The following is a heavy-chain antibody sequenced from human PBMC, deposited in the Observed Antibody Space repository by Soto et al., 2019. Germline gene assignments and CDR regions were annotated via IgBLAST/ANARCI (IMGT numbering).Heavy chain of an antibody. D-gene: IGHD5-12*01. J-gene: IGHJ4*02. CDR3: AKGNGYGDY. CDR1: GFSFSTYG. Sequence: EVQLLESGGGLVQPGGSLRLSCAVSGFSFSTYGVTWVRQAQGKGLEWVSGVSGGSGVTHYADSVKGRSTITGDNSKNTVDLHMNSLRVEDTAGYYCAKGNGYGDYWGQGTLVTVSS. V-gene: IGHV3-23*01. CDR2: VSGGSGVT.